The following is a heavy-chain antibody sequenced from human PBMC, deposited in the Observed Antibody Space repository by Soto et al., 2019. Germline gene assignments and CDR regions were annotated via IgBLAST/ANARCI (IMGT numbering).Heavy chain of an antibody. D-gene: IGHD6-19*01. V-gene: IGHV3-30-3*01. J-gene: IGHJ4*02. Sequence: QVQLVESGGGVVQPGRSLRLSCAASGFTFSSYAMHWVRQAPGKGLEWVAVISYDGSNKYYADSVKGRFTISRDNSKNTLYLQMNSLRAEDTAVYYCARGGSSGWYDAYGVGFVYWGQGTLVTVSS. CDR2: ISYDGSNK. CDR3: ARGGSSGWYDAYGVGFVY. CDR1: GFTFSSYA.